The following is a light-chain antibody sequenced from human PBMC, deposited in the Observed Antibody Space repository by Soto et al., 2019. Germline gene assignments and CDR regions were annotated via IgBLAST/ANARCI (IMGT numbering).Light chain of an antibody. CDR3: AAWDDSLNGYVV. V-gene: IGLV1-44*01. J-gene: IGLJ2*01. CDR1: GSNIGSNA. Sequence: QSVLTQPPSASGTPGQRVTISCSGSGSNIGSNAVNWYQQLPGTAPKLLTYSNNQRPSGVPDRFSGSKSGTSASLAIGGLQAEDEADYHCAAWDDSLNGYVVFGGGTKLTVL. CDR2: SNN.